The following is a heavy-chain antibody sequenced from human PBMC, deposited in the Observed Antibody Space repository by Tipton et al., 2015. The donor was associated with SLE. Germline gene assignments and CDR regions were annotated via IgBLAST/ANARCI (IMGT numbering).Heavy chain of an antibody. Sequence: TLSLTCAVSGGSISSGGYSWSWIRQPPGKGLEWIGYIYHSGSTYYNPSLKSRVTISVDTSKNQFSLKLSSVTAADTAVYYCASSYDSSGYYPIDAFDIWGQGTMVTVSS. V-gene: IGHV4-30-2*01. D-gene: IGHD3-22*01. CDR2: IYHSGST. CDR3: ASSYDSSGYYPIDAFDI. J-gene: IGHJ3*02. CDR1: GGSISSGGYS.